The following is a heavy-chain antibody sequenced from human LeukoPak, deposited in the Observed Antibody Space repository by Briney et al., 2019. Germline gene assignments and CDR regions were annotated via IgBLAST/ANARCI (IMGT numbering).Heavy chain of an antibody. CDR2: IDPSDSYT. V-gene: IGHV5-10-1*01. CDR3: ATFEGNDAFDI. J-gene: IGHJ3*02. Sequence: GESLKISCKGSGYSFTSYWISWVRQMPGKGLEWMGRIDPSDSYTNYSPSFQGHVTISADKSISTAYLQWSSLKASDTAMYYYATFEGNDAFDIWGQGTMVTVSS. CDR1: GYSFTSYW.